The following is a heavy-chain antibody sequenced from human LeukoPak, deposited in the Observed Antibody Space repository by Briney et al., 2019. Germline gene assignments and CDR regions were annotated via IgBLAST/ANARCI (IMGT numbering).Heavy chain of an antibody. CDR3: ARYRRDGNFFLDF. D-gene: IGHD4-23*01. V-gene: IGHV4-59*11. Sequence: PSETLSLTCSVSGASISSHYWSWLRQPPGKGLEWIGYVYYTGNTNYNPSIKSRVTISIDTSKNQFSLKLTSVNAADTAVYYCARYRRDGNFFLDFWGQGTLVTVSS. CDR2: VYYTGNT. J-gene: IGHJ4*02. CDR1: GASISSHY.